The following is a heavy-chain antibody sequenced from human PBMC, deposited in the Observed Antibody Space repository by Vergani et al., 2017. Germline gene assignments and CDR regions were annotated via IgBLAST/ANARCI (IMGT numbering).Heavy chain of an antibody. V-gene: IGHV1-2*02. Sequence: QVQLVQSGAEVKKPGASVKVSCKASGYTFTDYFMHWVRQAPGQGLEWMGWINPNSGGTNYAQKFQGRVTMTRDTSISTAYMELSNLRTEDTALYYCAKDISGWPEYYYYYYGMDVWGQGTTVTVSS. D-gene: IGHD6-19*01. CDR2: INPNSGGT. J-gene: IGHJ6*02. CDR3: AKDISGWPEYYYYYYGMDV. CDR1: GYTFTDYF.